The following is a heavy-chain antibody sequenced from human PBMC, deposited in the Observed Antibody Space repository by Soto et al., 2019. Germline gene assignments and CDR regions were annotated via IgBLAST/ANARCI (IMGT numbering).Heavy chain of an antibody. D-gene: IGHD6-13*01. Sequence: QVQLQESGPGLVKPSPTLSLTCTVSGGSISSGDYCWSWIRQPPGKGLEWLGYIYYSGSTYYNPSLKRRVTRAVDTSKNQGSLKLSAVTAADTAGYDCARAGIAAAGTGLVDYWGQGTLVTVSS. CDR2: IYYSGST. CDR3: ARAGIAAAGTGLVDY. CDR1: GGSISSGDYC. V-gene: IGHV4-30-4*01. J-gene: IGHJ4*02.